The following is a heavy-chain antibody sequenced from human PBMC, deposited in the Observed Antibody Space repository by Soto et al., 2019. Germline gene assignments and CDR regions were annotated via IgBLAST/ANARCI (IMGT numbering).Heavy chain of an antibody. D-gene: IGHD2-2*01. J-gene: IGHJ6*02. CDR3: ARSTSCYGCDYYYYGMEV. CDR1: GGSISSSSYY. V-gene: IGHV4-39*01. Sequence: PSETLSLTCTVSGGSISSSSYYWGWIRQPPGKGLEWIGSIYYSGSTYYNPSLKSRVTISVDTSKNQFSLKLSSVTAADTAVYYCARSTSCYGCDYYYYGMEVWGQGTTVTVSS. CDR2: IYYSGST.